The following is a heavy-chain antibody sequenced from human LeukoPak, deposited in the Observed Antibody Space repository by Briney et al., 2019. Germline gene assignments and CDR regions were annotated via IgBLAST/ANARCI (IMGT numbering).Heavy chain of an antibody. CDR3: ARTLLNDAFDI. J-gene: IGHJ3*02. CDR2: IYSGGST. CDR1: GFTFSSYS. D-gene: IGHD1-26*01. V-gene: IGHV3-53*04. Sequence: PGGSLRLSCAASGFTFSSYSMNWVRQAPGKGLEWVSVIYSGGSTYYADSVKGRFTISRHNSKNTLYLQMNSLRAEDTAVYYCARTLLNDAFDIWGQGTMVTVSS.